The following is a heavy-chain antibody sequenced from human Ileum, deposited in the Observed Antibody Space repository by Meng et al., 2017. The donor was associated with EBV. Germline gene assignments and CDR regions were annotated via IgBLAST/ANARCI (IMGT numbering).Heavy chain of an antibody. CDR2: IIHSGSC. V-gene: IGHV4-4*02. CDR3: LRGSGGSV. D-gene: IGHD3-10*01. CDR1: GASCTNDNG. Sequence: QLQLWAPGPAVGHPAVTLSLPWSVSGASCTNDNGWVSVRQPPGKGLECMGEIIHSGSCAYNPSLKSRVSMSIDKSKNQFSLKLTSVTAADTAVYHCLRGSGGSVWGQGTMVTVSS. J-gene: IGHJ1*01.